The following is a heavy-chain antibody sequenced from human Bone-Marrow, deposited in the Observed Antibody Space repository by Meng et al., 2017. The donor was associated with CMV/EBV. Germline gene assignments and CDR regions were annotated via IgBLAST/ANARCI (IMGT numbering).Heavy chain of an antibody. CDR2: VSYDGTNK. D-gene: IGHD3-3*01. V-gene: IGHV3-30-3*01. CDR1: GFTFSSYA. CDR3: ARVRVTIFPSPHYYGMDV. J-gene: IGHJ6*02. Sequence: GESLKISCAASGFTFSSYAMHWVRQAPGKGLEWVAVVSYDGTNKYHADSVKGRFTISRDNSKNTLFLQMSSLRTEDTAVYYCARVRVTIFPSPHYYGMDVWGQGTTVTVSS.